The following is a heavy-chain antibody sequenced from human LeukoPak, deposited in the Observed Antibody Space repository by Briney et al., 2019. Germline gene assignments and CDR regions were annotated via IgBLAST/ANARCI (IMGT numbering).Heavy chain of an antibody. V-gene: IGHV4-59*08. CDR1: GGSISSYY. J-gene: IGHJ1*01. CDR2: IYYSGST. CDR3: ARQYVGDYDSSGYYHAEYFQH. Sequence: PSETLSLTCNVSGGSISSYYWSWIRQPPGKGLEWIGYIYYSGSTNYNPSLKSRVTISVDTSKNQFSLKLSSVTAADTAVYYCARQYVGDYDSSGYYHAEYFQHWGQGTLVTVSS. D-gene: IGHD3-22*01.